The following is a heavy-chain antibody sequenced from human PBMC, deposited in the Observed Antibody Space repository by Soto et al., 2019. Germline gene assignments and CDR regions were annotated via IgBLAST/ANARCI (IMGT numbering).Heavy chain of an antibody. V-gene: IGHV4-31*03. D-gene: IGHD2-2*01. CDR1: GGSISSGGYY. J-gene: IGHJ6*03. CDR2: IYYSGST. CDR3: ARDRGDCSSTSCRDGDYYYYMDV. Sequence: SETLSLTCTVSGGSISSGGYYWSWIRQHPGKGLEWIGYIYYSGSTYYNPSLKSRVTISVDTSKNQFSLKLSSVTAADTAVYYCARDRGDCSSTSCRDGDYYYYMDVWGKGTTVTVSS.